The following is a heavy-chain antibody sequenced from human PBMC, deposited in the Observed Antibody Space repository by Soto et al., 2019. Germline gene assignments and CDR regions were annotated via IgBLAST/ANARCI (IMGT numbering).Heavy chain of an antibody. Sequence: QVQLQESGPGLVKPSQTLSLTCTFSGGSISSGGDYWSWIRQHPGKGLEWIGYIYYSGSTDYNPSIKSRVTISVDTYKNQFSLKLSSVTAADTAVYYCARGWDSYGENFDYWGQGTLVTVSS. CDR1: GGSISSGGDY. CDR3: ARGWDSYGENFDY. D-gene: IGHD5-18*01. CDR2: IYYSGST. J-gene: IGHJ4*02. V-gene: IGHV4-31*03.